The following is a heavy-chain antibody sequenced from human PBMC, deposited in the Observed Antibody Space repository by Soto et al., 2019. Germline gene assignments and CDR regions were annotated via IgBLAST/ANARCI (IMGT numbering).Heavy chain of an antibody. CDR1: GFNVSSTY. J-gene: IGHJ1*01. D-gene: IGHD3-22*01. V-gene: IGHV3-53*01. CDR2: IYSGGST. Sequence: EVQLVESGGGLIQPGGSLRLSCAASGFNVSSTYMSWVRQAPGKGLEWVSVIYSGGSTYYADSVKGRFTISRDNSKNTLYLQMNSLRAEDTAVYYCARDRVESGYPEYFQHWGQGTLVSGSS. CDR3: ARDRVESGYPEYFQH.